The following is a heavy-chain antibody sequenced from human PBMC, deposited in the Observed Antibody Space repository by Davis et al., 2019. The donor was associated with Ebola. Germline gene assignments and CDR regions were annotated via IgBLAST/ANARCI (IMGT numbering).Heavy chain of an antibody. V-gene: IGHV5-51*01. D-gene: IGHD3-10*01. J-gene: IGHJ6*02. CDR1: GYIFTDHW. Sequence: GESLKISCQTSGYIFTDHWIVWVRQMPGKGLDWMGMIYPGDSDTRYNASFPGHVTISAAKSSAIAHLQWDSLRASDTAVYYCARLLTLVRGVDFYGLDVWGQGTTVTVSS. CDR2: IYPGDSDT. CDR3: ARLLTLVRGVDFYGLDV.